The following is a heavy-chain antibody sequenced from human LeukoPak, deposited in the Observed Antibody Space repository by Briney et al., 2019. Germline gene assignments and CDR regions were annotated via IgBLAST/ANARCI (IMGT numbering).Heavy chain of an antibody. D-gene: IGHD6-19*01. Sequence: GGTLRLSCAASGFTFSSYGMSWVRQAPGKGLEWVSGIIGGAGSTYYADSVKGRFTVSRDNSKNTLYLQINSLRAEDTAVYYCAKDHLPGIVVADRDYWGQGTLVTVSS. J-gene: IGHJ4*02. CDR3: AKDHLPGIVVADRDY. CDR2: IIGGAGST. V-gene: IGHV3-23*01. CDR1: GFTFSSYG.